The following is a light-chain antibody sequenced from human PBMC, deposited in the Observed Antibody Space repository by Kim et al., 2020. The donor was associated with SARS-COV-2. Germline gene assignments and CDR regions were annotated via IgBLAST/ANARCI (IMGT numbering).Light chain of an antibody. CDR2: DAS. J-gene: IGKJ2*01. V-gene: IGKV3-11*01. Sequence: PGERAPLSCRASQSISTDLAWYQQKPGQAPRLLIFDASNRGTGIPARFSGSGSGTDFTLTISSLEPEDFAVYYCQQRFTWSTFGQGTKLEI. CDR1: QSISTD. CDR3: QQRFTWST.